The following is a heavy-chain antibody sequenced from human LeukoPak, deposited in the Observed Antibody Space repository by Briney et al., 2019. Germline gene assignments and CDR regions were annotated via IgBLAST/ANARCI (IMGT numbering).Heavy chain of an antibody. V-gene: IGHV3-11*06. D-gene: IGHD4-17*01. Sequence: GGSLRLSCAASGFIFSNYEMNWVRQAPGKGLEWVSYISTSSSYTNYADSVKGRFTISRDNAKNSLYLQMNSLRAEDTAVYYCARHDYGDLGQGTLVTVSS. CDR2: ISTSSSYT. CDR1: GFIFSNYE. J-gene: IGHJ4*02. CDR3: ARHDYGD.